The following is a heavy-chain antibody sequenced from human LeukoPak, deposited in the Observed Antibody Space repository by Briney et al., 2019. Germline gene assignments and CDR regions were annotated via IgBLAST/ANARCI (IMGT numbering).Heavy chain of an antibody. Sequence: PSETLSLTCTVSDDSISSSSYYWGWIRQPPGKGLEWIGSIYYSGSTYYNPSLKSRVTISVDTSKNQFSLKLSSVTAADTAVYYCARTRYYYNSRSYGAPYYFDYWGQGTLVTVSS. CDR2: IYYSGST. V-gene: IGHV4-39*01. CDR3: ARTRYYYNSRSYGAPYYFDY. D-gene: IGHD3-10*01. CDR1: DDSISSSSYY. J-gene: IGHJ4*02.